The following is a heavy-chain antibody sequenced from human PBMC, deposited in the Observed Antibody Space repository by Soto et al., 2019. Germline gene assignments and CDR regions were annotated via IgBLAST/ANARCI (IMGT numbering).Heavy chain of an antibody. V-gene: IGHV4-59*01. J-gene: IGHJ5*02. CDR1: GGSISSYY. Sequence: SETLSLTCTVSGGSISSYYWSWIRQPPGKGLEWIGYIYYSGSTNYNPSLKSRVTISVDTSKNQFSLKLSSVTAADTAVYYCARWRKADCSSTSCYRRGFWFDPWGQGTLVTVSS. CDR3: ARWRKADCSSTSCYRRGFWFDP. CDR2: IYYSGST. D-gene: IGHD2-2*02.